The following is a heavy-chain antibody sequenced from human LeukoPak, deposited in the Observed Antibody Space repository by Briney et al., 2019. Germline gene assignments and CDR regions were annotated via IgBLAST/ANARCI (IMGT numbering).Heavy chain of an antibody. V-gene: IGHV1-2*02. CDR3: ARGADSSGYRDHSRGNAFDI. CDR2: INPNSGGT. Sequence: ASVKVSCKASGYTFTGYYMHWVRQAPGQGLEWMGWINPNSGGTNYAQKFQGRVTMTRDTSISTAYMELSRLRSDDTAVYYCARGADSSGYRDHSRGNAFDIWGQGTMVTVSS. J-gene: IGHJ3*02. D-gene: IGHD3-22*01. CDR1: GYTFTGYY.